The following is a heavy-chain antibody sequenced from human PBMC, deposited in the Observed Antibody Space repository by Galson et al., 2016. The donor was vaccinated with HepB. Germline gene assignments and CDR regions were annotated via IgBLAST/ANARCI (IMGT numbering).Heavy chain of an antibody. CDR2: IYPGDSDT. D-gene: IGHD3-22*01. V-gene: IGHV5-51*01. CDR3: ARVGPYYFDSDQAFDI. J-gene: IGHJ3*02. Sequence: QSGAEVKKPGESLKISCKGSGYTFIHYWIAWVRQMPGKGLEWMGIIYPGDSDTRYSPSFQGQVTISADKSITTAYLQWSSLKASDSAMYYCARVGPYYFDSDQAFDIWGQGTMVTVSS. CDR1: GYTFIHYW.